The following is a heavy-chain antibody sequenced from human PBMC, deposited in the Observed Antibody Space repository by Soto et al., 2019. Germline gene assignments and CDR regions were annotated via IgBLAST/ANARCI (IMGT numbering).Heavy chain of an antibody. CDR2: IYYSGST. CDR1: GGSISSGGYY. J-gene: IGHJ4*02. V-gene: IGHV4-31*03. D-gene: IGHD5-18*01. CDR3: ASGLQLWESFDY. Sequence: PSDTLSLTCTVSGGSISSGGYYWSWIRQHPGKGLEWIGYIYYSGSTDYNTSLKSRVTISVDTSKNQFSLKLSSVTAADTAVSYCASGLQLWESFDYWGQGTLVTVSS.